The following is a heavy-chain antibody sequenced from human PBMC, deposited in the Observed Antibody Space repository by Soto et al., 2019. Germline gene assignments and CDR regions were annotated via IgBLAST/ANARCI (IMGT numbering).Heavy chain of an antibody. V-gene: IGHV1-3*01. Sequence: GASVKVSCKASGYTFTSYGINWVRQAPGRGLEWMGWINPGNGNTKYSQQFQGRLTMDRDTSTTTVYMELSRLTFEDTAVYFCARDNSAANGVLDHWGQGTLVTVSS. CDR1: GYTFTSYG. D-gene: IGHD1-1*01. CDR2: INPGNGNT. CDR3: ARDNSAANGVLDH. J-gene: IGHJ4*02.